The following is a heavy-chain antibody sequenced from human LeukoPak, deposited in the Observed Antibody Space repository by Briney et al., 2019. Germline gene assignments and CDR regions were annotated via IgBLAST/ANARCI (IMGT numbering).Heavy chain of an antibody. CDR2: IYHSGST. Sequence: PSETLSLTCAVYGGSFSGYYWSWIRQPPGKGLEWIGYIYHSGSTNYNPSLKSRVTISVDTSQNQSYLKLSSVTAADTAVYYCARDGYSGSDALWGQGTLVTVSS. D-gene: IGHD5-12*01. CDR1: GGSFSGYY. J-gene: IGHJ4*02. V-gene: IGHV4-59*01. CDR3: ARDGYSGSDAL.